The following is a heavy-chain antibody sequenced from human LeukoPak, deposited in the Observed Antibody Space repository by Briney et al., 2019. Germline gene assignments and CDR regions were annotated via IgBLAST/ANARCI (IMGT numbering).Heavy chain of an antibody. D-gene: IGHD5-24*01. CDR1: AYDFTGYY. CDR2: LNPNTGHA. CDR3: AKDRDGADRIVL. J-gene: IGHJ4*02. V-gene: IGHV1-2*06. Sequence: SVKVSCKVVAYDFTGYYIHWVRQAPGQGPEWMGRLNPNTGHAVYAFKFQGRVTITRDTSSNTAYMEVTRLTSDDTALYYCAKDRDGADRIVLWGQGTLVTVSS.